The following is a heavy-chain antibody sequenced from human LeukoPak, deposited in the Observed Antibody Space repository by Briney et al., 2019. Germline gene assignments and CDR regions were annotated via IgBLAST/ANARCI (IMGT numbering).Heavy chain of an antibody. CDR3: ARAYTDYAEGGY. CDR2: IKEGGSNE. J-gene: IGHJ4*02. V-gene: IGHV3-7*01. D-gene: IGHD5-12*01. CDR1: GFTFSRYC. Sequence: GGSLRLSCVASGFTFSRYCMTWVRQAPGKGLEWVANIKEGGSNENYVDSVKGRFTISRDNAKNSLYLQMNSLRADDTAVYYCARAYTDYAEGGYWGQGTLITVSS.